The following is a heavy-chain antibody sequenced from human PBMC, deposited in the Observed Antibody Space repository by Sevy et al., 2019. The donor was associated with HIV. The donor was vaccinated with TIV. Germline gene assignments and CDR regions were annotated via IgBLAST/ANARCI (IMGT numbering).Heavy chain of an antibody. CDR2: IYYSGST. Sequence: SETLSLTCTVSGDSFSNYFWSWIRQPPGKELEWIGYIYYSGSTNYNPSLKSRVTISVDTSKNQFSLRLNSVTAADTAVYYCARDYYDNRPRGFDPWGQGTLVTVSS. D-gene: IGHD3-22*01. CDR3: ARDYYDNRPRGFDP. CDR1: GDSFSNYF. V-gene: IGHV4-59*01. J-gene: IGHJ5*02.